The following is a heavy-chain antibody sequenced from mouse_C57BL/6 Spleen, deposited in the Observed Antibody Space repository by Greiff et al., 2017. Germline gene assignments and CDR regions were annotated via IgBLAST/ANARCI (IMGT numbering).Heavy chain of an antibody. D-gene: IGHD4-1*01. Sequence: DVKLVKSGGGLLKPGGSLKLSFPPSGFTFRSYPMSWFRRTPEKRLEWFATISDGGSSTSYPDNVKGRFTISRDNAKNNLYLQMSHLKSEDTAMYYCARGTGFDSWGQGTTRTVSS. J-gene: IGHJ2*01. CDR3: ARGTGFDS. CDR2: ISDGGSST. V-gene: IGHV5-4*03. CDR1: GFTFRSYP.